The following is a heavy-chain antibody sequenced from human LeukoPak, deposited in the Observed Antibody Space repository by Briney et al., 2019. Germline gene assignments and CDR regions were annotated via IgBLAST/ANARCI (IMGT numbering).Heavy chain of an antibody. CDR2: INAGNGNT. CDR1: GYTFTIYA. V-gene: IGHV1-3*01. CDR3: ARGVGIAAAEGIFDI. Sequence: ASVKVSCKASGYTFTIYAMHWVRQAPGQRLEWMGWINAGNGNTKYSQKFQGRVTITRDTSASTAYMELSSLRSEDTAVYYCARGVGIAAAEGIFDIWGQGTMVTVSS. D-gene: IGHD6-13*01. J-gene: IGHJ3*02.